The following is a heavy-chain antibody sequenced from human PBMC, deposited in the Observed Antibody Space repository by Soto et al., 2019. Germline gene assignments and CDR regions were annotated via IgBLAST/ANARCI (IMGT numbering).Heavy chain of an antibody. V-gene: IGHV4-59*01. J-gene: IGHJ4*02. CDR3: ATYANYNHY. D-gene: IGHD4-4*01. CDR2: VYYSGST. CDR1: GGSIGSCY. Sequence: QVQLQESGPGLEKPSETLSLTCNVSGGSIGSCYWSWIRQPPGKGLEWIGYVYYSGSTNYNPSLKSRVTISVDTSKNQFSLKLNSVTAADMAVYYCATYANYNHYWGQGTLVTVSS.